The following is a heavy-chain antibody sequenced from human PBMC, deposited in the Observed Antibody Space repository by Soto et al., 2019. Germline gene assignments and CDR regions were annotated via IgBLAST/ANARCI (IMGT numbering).Heavy chain of an antibody. CDR2: ISPMFGAA. Sequence: QVQLVQSGAEMKKPGSSVKVSCQSSGGTFNTYAMNWVRQAPGQGPEWMGDISPMFGAANYAPKIQGRDTITADEPTGTSYMQLSSVSSEDTALSFRVREVQVRTPAFVWWGQGTLVTFSS. V-gene: IGHV1-69*19. CDR1: GGTFNTYA. CDR3: VREVQVRTPAFVW. J-gene: IGHJ4*02. D-gene: IGHD3-9*01.